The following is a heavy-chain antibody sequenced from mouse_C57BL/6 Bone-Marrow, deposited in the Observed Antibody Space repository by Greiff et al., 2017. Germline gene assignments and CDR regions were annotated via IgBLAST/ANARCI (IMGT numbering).Heavy chain of an antibody. J-gene: IGHJ4*01. D-gene: IGHD1-1*01. CDR3: ARPYGSSTYYAMDY. Sequence: LVEPGPSVMISCKASGFSFTASYMHWVKQSLGKSLEWIGIVFPYIGGTSYNQKFKGKGTLTVDTSSSTAYMELNSLTSEDSAVYYCARPYGSSTYYAMDYGGQGTSVTVSS. CDR1: GFSFTASY. V-gene: IGHV1-36*01. CDR2: VFPYIGGT.